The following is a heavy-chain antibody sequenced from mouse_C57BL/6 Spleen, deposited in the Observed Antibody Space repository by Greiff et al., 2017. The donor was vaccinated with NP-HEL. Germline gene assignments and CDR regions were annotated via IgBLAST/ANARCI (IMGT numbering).Heavy chain of an antibody. D-gene: IGHD2-4*01. CDR2: ILPGSGST. CDR1: GYTFTGYW. V-gene: IGHV1-9*01. J-gene: IGHJ3*01. CDR3: ARWRYDYDGGGWFAY. Sequence: VQLQQYGAELMKPGASVKLSCKATGYTFTGYWIEWVKQRPGHGLEWIGEILPGSGSTNYNEKFKGKATFTADTSSNTAYMQLSSLTTEDSAIYYCARWRYDYDGGGWFAYWGQGTLVTVSA.